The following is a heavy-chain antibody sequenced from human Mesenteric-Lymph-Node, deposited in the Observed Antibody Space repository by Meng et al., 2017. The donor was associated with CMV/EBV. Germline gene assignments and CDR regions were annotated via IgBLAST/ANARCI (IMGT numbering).Heavy chain of an antibody. D-gene: IGHD3-3*01. J-gene: IGHJ5*02. CDR1: GFTFSNYD. V-gene: IGHV3-21*01. Sequence: GGSLRLSCATSGFTFSNYDMNWVRQAPGKGLEWVSSISSSSSYIYYADSVKGRFTISRDNAKNSLYLQMNSLRAEDTAVYYCARDPRIHTYYDFWSGYPNWFDPWGQGTLVTVSS. CDR2: ISSSSSYI. CDR3: ARDPRIHTYYDFWSGYPNWFDP.